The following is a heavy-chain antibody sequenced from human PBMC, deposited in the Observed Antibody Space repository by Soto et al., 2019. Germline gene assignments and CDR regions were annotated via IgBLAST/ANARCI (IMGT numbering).Heavy chain of an antibody. J-gene: IGHJ4*01. CDR3: ATSGKPPLNRPAN. V-gene: IGHV1-18*01. Sequence: QVQVVQSGAELKKPGASVKVSCKTSGYSFTSYGITWVRQAPGKGLEWMGWISGYNGNTNYAQKFQGRVTMTTETRMTTAKMELKSPPTHNKAVYFSATSGKPPLNRPANWRQPTLVTASS. CDR1: GYSFTSYG. CDR2: ISGYNGNT.